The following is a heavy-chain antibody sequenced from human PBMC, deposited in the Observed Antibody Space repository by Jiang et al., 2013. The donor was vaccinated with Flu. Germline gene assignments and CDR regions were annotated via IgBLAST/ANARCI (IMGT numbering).Heavy chain of an antibody. J-gene: IGHJ2*01. V-gene: IGHV1-69*06. CDR3: ARATNWYFDL. CDR1: SSYA. Sequence: SSYAISWVRQAPGQGLEWMGGIIPIFGTANYAQKFQGRVTITADKSTSTAYMELSSLRSEDTAVYYCARATNWYFDLWGRGTLVTVSS. CDR2: IIPIFGTA.